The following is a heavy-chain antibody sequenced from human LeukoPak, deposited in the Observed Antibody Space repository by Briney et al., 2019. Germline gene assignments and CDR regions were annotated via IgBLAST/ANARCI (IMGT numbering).Heavy chain of an antibody. Sequence: SETLSPTCTVSGGSISSSSYYWGWIRQPPGKGLEWIGSIYYSGSTYYNPSLKSRVTISVDTSKNQFSLKLSSVTAADTAVYYCARQGSGWYWRSGKSRDFDYWGQGTLVTVSS. J-gene: IGHJ4*02. D-gene: IGHD6-19*01. V-gene: IGHV4-39*01. CDR2: IYYSGST. CDR1: GGSISSSSYY. CDR3: ARQGSGWYWRSGKSRDFDY.